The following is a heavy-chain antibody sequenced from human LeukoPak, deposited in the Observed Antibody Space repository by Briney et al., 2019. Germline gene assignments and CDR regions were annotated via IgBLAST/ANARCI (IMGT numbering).Heavy chain of an antibody. V-gene: IGHV3-23*01. CDR3: AKDRAVVPAAPDV. CDR2: ISGSGGST. D-gene: IGHD2-2*01. J-gene: IGHJ6*04. CDR1: GFTFSSYA. Sequence: PGGSLRLSCVASGFTFSSYAMSWVRQAPGKGLEWVSAISGSGGSTYYADSVKGRFTISRDNSKNTLYLQMNSLRAEDTAVYYCAKDRAVVPAAPDVWGKGTTVTVSS.